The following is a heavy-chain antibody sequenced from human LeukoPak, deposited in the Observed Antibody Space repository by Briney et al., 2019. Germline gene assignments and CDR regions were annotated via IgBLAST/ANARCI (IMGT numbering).Heavy chain of an antibody. J-gene: IGHJ4*02. Sequence: PSGTLSLTCAVSGGSISGNNWWSWVRQPPGKGLEWIGEMSHSGSTGYNSSLKSRVTISVDKSKNQFSLKLSSVTAADTAVYYCARNMVGETTFDYWGQGTLVTVSS. CDR2: MSHSGST. V-gene: IGHV4-4*02. CDR1: GGSISGNNW. D-gene: IGHD2/OR15-2a*01. CDR3: ARNMVGETTFDY.